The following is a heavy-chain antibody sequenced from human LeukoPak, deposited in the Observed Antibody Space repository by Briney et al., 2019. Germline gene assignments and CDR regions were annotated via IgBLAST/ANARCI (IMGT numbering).Heavy chain of an antibody. CDR1: GFTFSSYS. Sequence: GGSLRLSCAASGFTFSSYSMNWVRQAPGKGLECVSSTSSSSSYIYYADSVKGRFTISRDNAKNSLYLQMNSLRAEDTAVYYCARGVCSSTSCYAPSYYYYYYGMDVWGQGTTVTVSS. CDR2: TSSSSSYI. J-gene: IGHJ6*02. D-gene: IGHD2-2*01. V-gene: IGHV3-21*01. CDR3: ARGVCSSTSCYAPSYYYYYYGMDV.